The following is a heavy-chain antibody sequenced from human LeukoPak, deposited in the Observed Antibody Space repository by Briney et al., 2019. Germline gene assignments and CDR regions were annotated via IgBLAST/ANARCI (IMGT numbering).Heavy chain of an antibody. V-gene: IGHV3-30*02. CDR1: GFTFSSYG. Sequence: PGGSLRLSCAASGFTFSSYGMHWVRQAPGKGLEWVAFIRYDGSNKYYADSVKGRFTISRDNSKNTLYLQMNSLRAEETAVYYCAKGVAGPGNEIDCWGQGTLVTVSS. D-gene: IGHD6-19*01. CDR3: AKGVAGPGNEIDC. CDR2: IRYDGSNK. J-gene: IGHJ4*02.